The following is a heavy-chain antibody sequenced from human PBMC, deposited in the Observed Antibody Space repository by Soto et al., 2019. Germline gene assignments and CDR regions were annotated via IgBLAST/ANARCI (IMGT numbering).Heavy chain of an antibody. CDR3: ATPSIYDSSGYPHFDY. CDR2: ISGSGGST. V-gene: IGHV3-23*01. CDR1: GFTFSSYA. J-gene: IGHJ4*02. D-gene: IGHD3-22*01. Sequence: EVQLLESGGGLVQPGGSLRLPCAASGFTFSSYAMSWVRQAPGKGLEWVSAISGSGGSTYYADSVKGRFTISRDNSKNTLYLQMNSLRAEDTAVYYCATPSIYDSSGYPHFDYWGQGTLVTVSS.